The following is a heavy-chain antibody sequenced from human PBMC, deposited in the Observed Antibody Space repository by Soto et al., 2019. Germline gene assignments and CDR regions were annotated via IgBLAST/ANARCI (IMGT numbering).Heavy chain of an antibody. Sequence: ASVKVSCKTSGYTFTGYYIHWVRQAPGQGLEWMGWIIPNSGGTNYAQKFQGRVTMTRDTSISTAYMELSRLTSDDTAVYYCARARYCSGGTCFGNWFDPWGQVTLVTVPS. J-gene: IGHJ5*02. V-gene: IGHV1-2*02. D-gene: IGHD2-15*01. CDR1: GYTFTGYY. CDR2: IIPNSGGT. CDR3: ARARYCSGGTCFGNWFDP.